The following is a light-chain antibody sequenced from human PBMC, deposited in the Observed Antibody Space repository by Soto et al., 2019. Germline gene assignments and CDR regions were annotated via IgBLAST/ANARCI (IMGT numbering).Light chain of an antibody. CDR2: DAS. J-gene: IGKJ1*01. CDR3: QHYGGSRT. CDR1: QTVSSGY. V-gene: IGKV3-20*01. Sequence: EILLTQSPGPLSLSPGERATLSCRASQTVSSGYLARYQQKPGQAPRLLIYDASSRATGIPDRFSGSGSVTDFTLTISRLEPEDFAVYYCQHYGGSRTFGQGTKVEIK.